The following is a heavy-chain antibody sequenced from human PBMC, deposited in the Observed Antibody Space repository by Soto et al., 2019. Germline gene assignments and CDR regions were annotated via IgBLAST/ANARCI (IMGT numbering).Heavy chain of an antibody. CDR3: ARQGAVLLWFGESFDI. V-gene: IGHV4-59*08. D-gene: IGHD3-10*01. Sequence: PSETLSLTCTVSGGSISSYYWSWIRQPPGKGLEWIGSIYYSGSTNYNPSLKSRVTISVDTSKNQFSLKLSSVTAADTAVYYCARQGAVLLWFGESFDIWGQGTMVTVSS. J-gene: IGHJ3*02. CDR1: GGSISSYY. CDR2: IYYSGST.